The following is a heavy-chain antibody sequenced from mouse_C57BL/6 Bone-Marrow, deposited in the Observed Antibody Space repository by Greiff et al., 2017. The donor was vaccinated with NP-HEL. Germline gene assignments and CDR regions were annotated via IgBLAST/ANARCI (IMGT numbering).Heavy chain of an antibody. Sequence: DVKLVESGGGLVKPGGSLKLSCAASGFTFSSYTMSWVRQTPEKRLEWVATISGGGGNTYYPDSVKGRFTISRDNAKNTLYLQMSSLRSEDTALYYCARKGETPFDYWGQGTTLTVSS. V-gene: IGHV5-9*01. CDR1: GFTFSSYT. CDR2: ISGGGGNT. CDR3: ARKGETPFDY. J-gene: IGHJ2*01.